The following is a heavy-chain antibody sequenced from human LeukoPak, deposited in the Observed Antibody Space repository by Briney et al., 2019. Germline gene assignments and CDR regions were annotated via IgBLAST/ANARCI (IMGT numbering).Heavy chain of an antibody. Sequence: GGSLRLSCEASGFTFSNYSMNWVRQAPGKGLEWVSAISGSGGSTYYADSVKGRFTISRDNSKNTLYLQMNSLRAEDTAVYYCAKRRTVTIDYWGQGTLVTVSS. CDR3: AKRRTVTIDY. J-gene: IGHJ4*02. CDR1: GFTFSNYS. CDR2: ISGSGGST. V-gene: IGHV3-23*01. D-gene: IGHD4-11*01.